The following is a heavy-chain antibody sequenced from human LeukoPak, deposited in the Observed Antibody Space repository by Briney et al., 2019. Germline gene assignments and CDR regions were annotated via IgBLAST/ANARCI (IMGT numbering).Heavy chain of an antibody. V-gene: IGHV3-23*01. J-gene: IGHJ4*02. CDR1: GFTFSSYA. D-gene: IGHD6-13*01. Sequence: GGSLRLSCAASGFTFSSYAMHWVRQAPGKGLEWVSVISGSGTGTYCADSVKGRFTISRDNSKNTLYLQMNSLRVEDTAVYYCAKLGDGSSGWFHFDYWGQGTLVTVSS. CDR3: AKLGDGSSGWFHFDY. CDR2: ISGSGTGT.